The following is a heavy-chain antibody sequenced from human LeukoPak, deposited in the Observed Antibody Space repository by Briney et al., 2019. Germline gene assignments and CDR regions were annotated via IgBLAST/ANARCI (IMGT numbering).Heavy chain of an antibody. D-gene: IGHD5-18*01. CDR1: GFTFSSYW. V-gene: IGHV3-74*01. Sequence: GGSLRLSCAASGFTFSSYWMHWVRQAPGKWLGWVSRINSDGSSTSYADSGKGRFTISRDNAKNTLYLQMNSLRAEDTAVYYCARSGGSYGSLWGQGTLVTVSS. CDR2: INSDGSST. J-gene: IGHJ4*02. CDR3: ARSGGSYGSL.